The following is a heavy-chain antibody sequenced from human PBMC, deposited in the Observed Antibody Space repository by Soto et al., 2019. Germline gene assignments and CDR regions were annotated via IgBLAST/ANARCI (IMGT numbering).Heavy chain of an antibody. V-gene: IGHV1-69*04. Sequence: SVQVSCQASGGTFSSYSISWVRQAPGQGLEWMGRIIPILGIANYAQKFQGRVTITADKSTSTAYMELSSLRSEDTAVYYCARDPQYYYDSSGYYYGASDIWGQGTMVTVSS. J-gene: IGHJ3*02. CDR1: GGTFSSYS. CDR2: IIPILGIA. CDR3: ARDPQYYYDSSGYYYGASDI. D-gene: IGHD3-22*01.